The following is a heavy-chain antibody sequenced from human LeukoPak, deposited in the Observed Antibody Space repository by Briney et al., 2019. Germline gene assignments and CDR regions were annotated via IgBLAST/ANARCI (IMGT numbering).Heavy chain of an antibody. Sequence: ETLSLTCTVSGGSISSYYWSWIRQPPGKGLEWIGYIYYSGSTNYNPSLKSRVTISVDTSKNQFSLKLSSVTAADTAVYYCARFPHGGTMLRGPGYWGQRTLVTVPP. CDR3: ARFPHGGTMLRGPGY. CDR1: GGSISSYY. V-gene: IGHV4-59*08. D-gene: IGHD3-10*01. CDR2: IYYSGST. J-gene: IGHJ4*02.